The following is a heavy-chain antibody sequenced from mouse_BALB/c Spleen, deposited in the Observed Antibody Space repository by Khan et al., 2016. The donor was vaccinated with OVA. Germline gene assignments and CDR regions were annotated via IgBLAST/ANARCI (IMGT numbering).Heavy chain of an antibody. CDR2: ITNSGST. Sequence: EVKLEESGPGLVKPSQSLSLTCTVTGYSITRDYAWNWIRQFPGNKLEWMGYITNSGSTNYNPSLKSRISITRDTSKNQSFLQLNSVTTEDSATYYCASELGRYYAMDYWGQGTSVTVSS. V-gene: IGHV3-2*02. CDR3: ASELGRYYAMDY. J-gene: IGHJ4*01. D-gene: IGHD4-1*01. CDR1: GYSITRDYA.